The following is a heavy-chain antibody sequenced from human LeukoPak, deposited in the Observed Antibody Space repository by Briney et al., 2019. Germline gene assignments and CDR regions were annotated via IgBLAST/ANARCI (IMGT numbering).Heavy chain of an antibody. CDR2: INPSGGST. CDR3: ARDIVARDYGGNYRNWYFDL. D-gene: IGHD4-23*01. J-gene: IGHJ2*01. V-gene: IGHV1-46*01. Sequence: ASVKVSCKASGYTFTSYYMHWVRQAPGQGLEWMGIINPSGGSTSYAQKFQGRVTMTRDTSTSAVYMELSSLRSEDTAVYYCARDIVARDYGGNYRNWYFDLWGRGTLVTVSS. CDR1: GYTFTSYY.